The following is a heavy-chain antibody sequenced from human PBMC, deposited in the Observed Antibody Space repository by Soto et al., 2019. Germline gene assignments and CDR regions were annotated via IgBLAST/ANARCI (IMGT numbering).Heavy chain of an antibody. CDR3: ARAVTTVTTRGFDP. V-gene: IGHV1-8*01. CDR2: MNPNSGNT. J-gene: IGHJ5*02. D-gene: IGHD4-4*01. CDR1: GYTFTSYD. Sequence: QVQLVQSGAEVKKPGASVKVSCKASGYTFTSYDINWVRQATGQGLEWMGWMNPNSGNTGYAQKFQGRGTMTRNTFISTAYKELSSLRYEDTAVYYCARAVTTVTTRGFDPWGQGTLVTVSS.